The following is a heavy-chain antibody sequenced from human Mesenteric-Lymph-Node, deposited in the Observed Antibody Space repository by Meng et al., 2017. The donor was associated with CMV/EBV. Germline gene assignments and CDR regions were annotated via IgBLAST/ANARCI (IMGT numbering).Heavy chain of an antibody. CDR1: GGWCSGYK. CDR2: SNHSGGT. V-gene: IGHV4-34*01. D-gene: IGHD3-9*01. Sequence: QWQVQHAGGGLWEVEVFLPVSCACDGGWCSGYKWNWIRPSQEKGLEWNGVSNHSGGTTYNPSFTSRSIISVDASTNQISLNMSSVTAADTAVYYCARGSSYDILTGYFDYWGQGALVTVSS. J-gene: IGHJ4*02. CDR3: ARGSSYDILTGYFDY.